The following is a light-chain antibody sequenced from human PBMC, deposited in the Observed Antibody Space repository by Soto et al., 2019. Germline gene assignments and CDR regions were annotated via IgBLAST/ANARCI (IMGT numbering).Light chain of an antibody. Sequence: DIQMTQSPSSLSASVGDRVTIICQASQDISNYLNWYQQKPGKGPKLLIYAASSLQSGVPSRFSGSGSETDFTLTISSLQPEDFATYSCQHSTTWTFGQGTKVDIK. V-gene: IGKV1-39*01. CDR2: AAS. CDR1: QDISNY. J-gene: IGKJ1*01. CDR3: QHSTTWT.